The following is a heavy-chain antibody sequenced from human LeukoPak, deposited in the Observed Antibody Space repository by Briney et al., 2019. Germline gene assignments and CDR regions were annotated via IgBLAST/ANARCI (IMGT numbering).Heavy chain of an antibody. CDR3: ARYSGSYSFDY. CDR2: INTNGITT. D-gene: IGHD1-26*01. V-gene: IGHV3-74*01. Sequence: GGSLRLSCAASGFTFSSYWMHWVRQAPGKGLLWVSRINTNGITTTYADSVKGLFTISRDNAKNTLYLQMNSLRAEDTAVYYCARYSGSYSFDYWGQGTLVTVSS. CDR1: GFTFSSYW. J-gene: IGHJ4*02.